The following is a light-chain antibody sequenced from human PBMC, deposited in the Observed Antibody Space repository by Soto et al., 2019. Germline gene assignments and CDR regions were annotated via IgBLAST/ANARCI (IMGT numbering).Light chain of an antibody. Sequence: QSALAQPASVSGSPGQSITIYCTGTSSDVGGYNYVSWYQQHPGKAPKLTIYEVTNRPSGVSNRFSRSKSGNTASLAISGLQADDEANNWWWSYTSGSTLYGFASGTKVTVL. CDR1: SSDVGGYNY. V-gene: IGLV2-14*01. J-gene: IGLJ1*01. CDR2: EVT. CDR3: WSYTSGSTLYG.